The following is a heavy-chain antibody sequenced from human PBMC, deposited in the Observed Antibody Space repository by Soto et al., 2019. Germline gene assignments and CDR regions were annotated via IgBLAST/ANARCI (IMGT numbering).Heavy chain of an antibody. Sequence: GGSLRLSCAASGFTFNNYNMNWVRQAPGKRLEWVSSISSSSSYMYYADSVKGRFTISRYNSKNTLYLQMNSLRAEDTAVYYCARDYYRFNSGYGFSMDVWGQGTTVTVSS. V-gene: IGHV3-21*01. J-gene: IGHJ6*02. CDR3: ARDYYRFNSGYGFSMDV. CDR2: ISSSSSYM. D-gene: IGHD5-12*01. CDR1: GFTFNNYN.